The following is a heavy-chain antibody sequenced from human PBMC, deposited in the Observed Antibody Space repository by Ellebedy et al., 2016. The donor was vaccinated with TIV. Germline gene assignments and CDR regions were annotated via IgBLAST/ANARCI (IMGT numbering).Heavy chain of an antibody. Sequence: AASVKVSCKASGYTFTTYGITWVRQAPGQGLEWMGWISAYNGNRNYAQKLQGRVTMTTDTSTTTAYMELRSLRSDDTAVYYCARGGIMMVRGGSDYWGQGTLVTVSS. CDR2: ISAYNGNR. V-gene: IGHV1-18*01. CDR1: GYTFTTYG. J-gene: IGHJ4*02. CDR3: ARGGIMMVRGGSDY. D-gene: IGHD3-10*01.